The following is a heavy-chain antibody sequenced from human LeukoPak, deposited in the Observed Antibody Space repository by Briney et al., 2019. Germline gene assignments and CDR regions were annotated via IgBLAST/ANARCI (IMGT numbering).Heavy chain of an antibody. D-gene: IGHD4-17*01. V-gene: IGHV3-7*04. Sequence: PGGSLRLSCAASGFTFSNYRMSWVRQAPGKGLEWVANIKEDGSEKYYVDSVKGRFTISRDNAKNSVYLQSNSLRVEDTAVYYCSRGLTVSDYWGQGTLVTVSS. J-gene: IGHJ4*02. CDR2: IKEDGSEK. CDR3: SRGLTVSDY. CDR1: GFTFSNYR.